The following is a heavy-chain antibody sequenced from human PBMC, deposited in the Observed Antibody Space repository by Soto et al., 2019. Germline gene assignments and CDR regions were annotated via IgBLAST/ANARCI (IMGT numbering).Heavy chain of an antibody. D-gene: IGHD4-17*01. V-gene: IGHV3-23*01. CDR1: GFTFTTRA. CDR2: ISGSGTTT. CDR3: ARDRGSGEATVTTDWFDP. Sequence: EVQLLESGGGLVQPGGSLRLSCAASGFTFTTRAMSWVRQAPGKGLQWVSGISGSGTTTYYADSVKGRFTISRDNAKNSLYLQMNSLRAEDTAVYYCARDRGSGEATVTTDWFDPWGQGTLVTVSS. J-gene: IGHJ5*02.